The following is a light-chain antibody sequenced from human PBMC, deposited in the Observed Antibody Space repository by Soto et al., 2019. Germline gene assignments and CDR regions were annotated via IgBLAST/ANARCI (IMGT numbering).Light chain of an antibody. CDR2: DAS. CDR3: LQYHNLWA. J-gene: IGKJ1*01. Sequence: EIVLTQSPASLSLSPGEGATLSCRASQSVSTYLAWFQQKFGQPPRLLIYDASKRATGIPARFSGSGSGTDFTLTINSLDPDDFAVYYCLQYHNLWAFGQGTKVEIK. V-gene: IGKV3-11*01. CDR1: QSVSTY.